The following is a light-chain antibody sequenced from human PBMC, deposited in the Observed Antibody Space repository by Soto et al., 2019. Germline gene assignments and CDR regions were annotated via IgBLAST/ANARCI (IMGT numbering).Light chain of an antibody. CDR1: QDMSKN. CDR2: DAS. CDR3: QQYDNLLPIT. Sequence: IQMTQSPSSLSASVGDRVTITCQASQDMSKNLNWYQQKPGKAPKLLIYDASSLQTGVPSRFSGSGSATHFTFTISSLQPEDVATYYCQQYDNLLPITFGQGTRLEIK. J-gene: IGKJ5*01. V-gene: IGKV1-33*01.